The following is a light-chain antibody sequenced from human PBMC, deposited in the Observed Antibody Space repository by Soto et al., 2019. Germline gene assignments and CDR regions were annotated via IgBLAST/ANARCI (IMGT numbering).Light chain of an antibody. J-gene: IGKJ1*01. Sequence: EIVLTQSPGTLSLSPGERATLSCRASQSVSNNFLAWYRQKPGQAPRLLIYGASFRATGIPDRFSGSGSGTDFTLTISSLEPEDFAVYYCQQDGSSPRTFGQGTKVELK. CDR2: GAS. CDR3: QQDGSSPRT. CDR1: QSVSNNF. V-gene: IGKV3-20*01.